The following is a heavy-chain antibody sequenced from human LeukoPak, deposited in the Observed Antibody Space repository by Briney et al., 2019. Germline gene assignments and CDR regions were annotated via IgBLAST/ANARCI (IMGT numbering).Heavy chain of an antibody. CDR3: ARAKGYCSGGSCYSLYGAFDI. Sequence: SETLSLTCAVYGGSFSGYYWSWIRQPPGKGLEWIGEINHSGSTNYKPSLKSRVTISVDTSKNQFSLKLSSVTAADTAVYYCARAKGYCSGGSCYSLYGAFDIWGQGTMVTVSS. CDR1: GGSFSGYY. D-gene: IGHD2-15*01. J-gene: IGHJ3*02. V-gene: IGHV4-34*01. CDR2: INHSGST.